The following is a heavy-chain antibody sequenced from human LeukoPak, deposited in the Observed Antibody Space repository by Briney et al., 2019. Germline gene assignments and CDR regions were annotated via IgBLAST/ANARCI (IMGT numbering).Heavy chain of an antibody. CDR1: GFTVSSNY. Sequence: QPGGSLRLSCAASGFTVSSNYMSWVRQAPGKGLEWVSLIYGGGTTYYADSVKGRFTISRDNSKNTLYLQMNTLRAEDTAVYYCARSIVAPPNVDYWGQGTLVTVSS. D-gene: IGHD6-6*01. V-gene: IGHV3-66*01. CDR3: ARSIVAPPNVDY. J-gene: IGHJ4*02. CDR2: IYGGGTT.